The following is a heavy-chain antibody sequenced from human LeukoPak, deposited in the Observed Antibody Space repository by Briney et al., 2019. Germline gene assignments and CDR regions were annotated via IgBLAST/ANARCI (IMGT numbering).Heavy chain of an antibody. CDR1: GGSISTHY. D-gene: IGHD1-14*01. J-gene: IGHJ3*02. Sequence: SETLSLACSVSGGSISTHYWSWIRQPPGKGLEWIGYIYYGGSTNYNPSLKSRVTISVDTSKNQFSLKLRSVTAADTAVYHCARHVDGFNNIDAFDIWGQGTMVTVSS. V-gene: IGHV4-59*08. CDR3: ARHVDGFNNIDAFDI. CDR2: IYYGGST.